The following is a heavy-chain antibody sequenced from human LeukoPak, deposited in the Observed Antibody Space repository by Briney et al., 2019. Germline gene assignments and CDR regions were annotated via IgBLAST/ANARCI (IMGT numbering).Heavy chain of an antibody. J-gene: IGHJ4*02. CDR3: ARGLSRYYYGSGSYFYFDY. Sequence: PSETLSLTCAVYGGSFSGYYWSWIRQPPGKGLEWIGEINHSGSTNYNPSLKSRVTISVDTSKNQFSLKPSSVTAADTAVYYCARGLSRYYYGSGSYFYFDYWGQGTLVTVSS. CDR2: INHSGST. V-gene: IGHV4-34*01. D-gene: IGHD3-10*01. CDR1: GGSFSGYY.